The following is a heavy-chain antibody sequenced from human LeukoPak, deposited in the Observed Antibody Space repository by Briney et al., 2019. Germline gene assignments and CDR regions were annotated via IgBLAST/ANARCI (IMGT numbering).Heavy chain of an antibody. D-gene: IGHD5-24*01. CDR1: GGSISSYY. CDR2: IYYSGST. J-gene: IGHJ6*03. CDR3: AREGRYRYGYNEYHSYMDI. V-gene: IGHV4-59*01. Sequence: SETLSLTCTVSGGSISSYYWSWIRQPPGKGLEWIGYIYYSGSTNYNPSLKSRATILVDTSKNQFSLKLSSVTAAETAVYYCAREGRYRYGYNEYHSYMDIWGKGTTVTVSS.